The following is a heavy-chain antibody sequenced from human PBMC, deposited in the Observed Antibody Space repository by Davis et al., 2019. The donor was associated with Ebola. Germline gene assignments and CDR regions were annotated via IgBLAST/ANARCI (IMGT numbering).Heavy chain of an antibody. CDR1: GFTFSGSA. CDR3: TGTVTTIDY. Sequence: GGSLRLSCAASGFTFSGSAMHWVRQASGKGLEWVGCIRSKANSYATAYAASVKGRFTICRDDSKNTAYLQMNSLKTEDTAVYYCTGTVTTIDYWGQGTLVTVSS. J-gene: IGHJ4*02. D-gene: IGHD4-17*01. V-gene: IGHV3-73*01. CDR2: IRSKANSYAT.